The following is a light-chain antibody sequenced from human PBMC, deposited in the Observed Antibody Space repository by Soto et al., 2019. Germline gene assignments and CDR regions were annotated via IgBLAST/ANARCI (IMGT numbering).Light chain of an antibody. J-gene: IGLJ2*01. CDR1: SGHSTYA. V-gene: IGLV4-69*01. Sequence: QPVLTQSPSASASLGASVKLTCTLSSGHSTYAIAWHQQQPQKGPRLLMNLNSDGSHTKGDGIPDRFSGSSSGAERYLTISSLQSEDEADYYCQTWGSGIVVFGGGTKLTVL. CDR2: LNSDGSH. CDR3: QTWGSGIVV.